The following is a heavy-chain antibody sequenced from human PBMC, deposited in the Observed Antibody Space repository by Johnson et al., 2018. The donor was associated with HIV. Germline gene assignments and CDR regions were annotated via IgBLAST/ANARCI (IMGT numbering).Heavy chain of an antibody. D-gene: IGHD6-19*01. Sequence: QVQLVESGGCLMQPGGSLRLSCVASGFTFCDYYMSWIRQAPGKGLEWVSYISSGGSTIYYADSVKGRFTISRDNAKNSLYLHMNSMRGEDTAVYYCARSGVAGDDAFDMWGQGTMVSVSS. J-gene: IGHJ3*02. CDR3: ARSGVAGDDAFDM. V-gene: IGHV3-11*04. CDR2: ISSGGSTI. CDR1: GFTFCDYY.